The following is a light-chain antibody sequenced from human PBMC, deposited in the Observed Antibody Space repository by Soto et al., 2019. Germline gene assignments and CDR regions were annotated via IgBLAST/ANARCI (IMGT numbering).Light chain of an antibody. CDR1: SSDVGAYNY. J-gene: IGLJ1*01. CDR2: DVS. Sequence: QSALTQPASVSGSPGQSITISCTGTSSDVGAYNYVSWYQQHPGKAPKVMIYDVSNRPSGVSNRFSGSKSGNTASLTISGLQAEDEADYYCLSYTTSSTYVFGTGTQLTVL. CDR3: LSYTTSSTYV. V-gene: IGLV2-14*01.